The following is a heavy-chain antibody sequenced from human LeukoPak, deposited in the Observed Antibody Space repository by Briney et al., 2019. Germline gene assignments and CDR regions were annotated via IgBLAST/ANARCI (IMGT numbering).Heavy chain of an antibody. V-gene: IGHV4-39*02. D-gene: IGHD6-19*01. CDR3: AREQWLEPGGFDY. Sequence: PSETLSLTCTVSGGSISSSSYYWGWIRQPPGKGLEWIGSIYYSGSTYHNPSLKSRVTISVDTSKNQFPLKLSSVTAADTAVYYCAREQWLEPGGFDYWGQGTLVTVSS. CDR1: GGSISSSSYY. CDR2: IYYSGST. J-gene: IGHJ4*02.